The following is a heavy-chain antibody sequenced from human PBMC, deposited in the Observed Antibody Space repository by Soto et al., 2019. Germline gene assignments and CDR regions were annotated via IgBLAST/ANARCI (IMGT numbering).Heavy chain of an antibody. D-gene: IGHD6-13*01. J-gene: IGHJ4*02. CDR3: ARLSEQQLDPGPFDY. V-gene: IGHV4-39*01. Sequence: SETLSLTCTVSGGSISSSSYYWGWIRQPPGKGLEWIGSIYYSGSTYYNPSLKSRVTISVDTSKNQFSLKLSSVTAADTAVYYCARLSEQQLDPGPFDYWGQGTLVTVSS. CDR2: IYYSGST. CDR1: GGSISSSSYY.